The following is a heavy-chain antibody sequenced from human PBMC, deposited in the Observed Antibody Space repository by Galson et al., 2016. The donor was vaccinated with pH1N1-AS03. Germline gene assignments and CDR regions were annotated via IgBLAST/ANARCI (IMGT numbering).Heavy chain of an antibody. D-gene: IGHD1-26*01. V-gene: IGHV3-30*18. Sequence: SLRLSCAASGFTFSSYGMHWVRQAPGKGLEWVAVISYDGSNKYYADSVKGRFTISRDNSKNTPYLQTNSLRAEDTAVYYCAKDPASGEVWDILGALNWFDPWGQGTLVTVSS. CDR3: AKDPASGEVWDILGALNWFDP. CDR2: ISYDGSNK. J-gene: IGHJ5*02. CDR1: GFTFSSYG.